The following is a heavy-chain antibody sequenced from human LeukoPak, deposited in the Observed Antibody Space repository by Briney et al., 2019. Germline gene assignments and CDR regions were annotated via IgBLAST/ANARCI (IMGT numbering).Heavy chain of an antibody. CDR1: GYSISSGYY. J-gene: IGHJ4*02. CDR2: IYHSGNI. CDR3: ASVLDGYGRYNLGR. Sequence: NPSETLSLTCTVSGYSISSGYYWGWIRQPPGKGLEWIGSIYHSGNIYFNPSLKSRVTISVDTSRNQFSLKLTSVTAADTAVYYCASVLDGYGRYNLGRWGQGTLVTVSS. V-gene: IGHV4-38-2*02. D-gene: IGHD5-24*01.